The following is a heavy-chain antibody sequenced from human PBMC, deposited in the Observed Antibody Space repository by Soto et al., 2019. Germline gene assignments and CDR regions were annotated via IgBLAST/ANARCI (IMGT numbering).Heavy chain of an antibody. D-gene: IGHD4-17*01. Sequence: QVQLVQSGAEVKKPGASVKVSCKASGYTFTGFYMHCMRQAPGQGLEWMGWINPNSGDTDYAQNFQGWVTMTRDTSISTAYMELSRLKSDDTAVYYCASGGSTETREFDYWGQGTLVSVSS. CDR3: ASGGSTETREFDY. CDR1: GYTFTGFY. J-gene: IGHJ4*02. CDR2: INPNSGDT. V-gene: IGHV1-2*04.